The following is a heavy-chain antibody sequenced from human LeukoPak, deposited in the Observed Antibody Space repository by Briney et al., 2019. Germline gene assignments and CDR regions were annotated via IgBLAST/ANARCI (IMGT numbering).Heavy chain of an antibody. Sequence: GGSLRLSCAASGFTFSSYAMHWVRQAPGKGLEWVAVISYDGSNKYYADSVKGRFTISRDNSKNTLYLQMNSLRAEDTAVYYCAKDDIVVVPAAISVGVDYWGQGTLVTVSS. D-gene: IGHD2-2*01. CDR2: ISYDGSNK. J-gene: IGHJ4*02. V-gene: IGHV3-30*01. CDR1: GFTFSSYA. CDR3: AKDDIVVVPAAISVGVDY.